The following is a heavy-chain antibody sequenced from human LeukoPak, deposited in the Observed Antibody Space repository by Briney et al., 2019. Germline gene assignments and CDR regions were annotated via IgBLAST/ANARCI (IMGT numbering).Heavy chain of an antibody. CDR1: GGTFSSEA. CDR3: ARDRSEYQLPGGSHYMDV. J-gene: IGHJ6*03. CDR2: IIPIFGTA. V-gene: IGHV1-69*05. Sequence: SVKVSCKASGGTFSSEAISWVRQAPGQGLEWMGGIIPIFGTANYAQKFQGRVTITTDEPTSTAYMELSSLRSEDTAVYYCARDRSEYQLPGGSHYMDVWGKGTTVTVSS. D-gene: IGHD2-2*01.